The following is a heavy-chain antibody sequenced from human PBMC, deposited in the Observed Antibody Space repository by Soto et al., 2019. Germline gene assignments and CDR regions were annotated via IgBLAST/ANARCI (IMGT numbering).Heavy chain of an antibody. CDR2: MNPNSGNT. Sequence: QVQLVQSGAEVKKPGASVKVSCKASGYTFTSYDINWVRQATGQGLGWMGWMNPNSGNTVYAQKFQGRVTRTRSTSKSTAYMVRSSLGSEGTAVFDCVREHGVYVLDYWGQGTLVTVSS. CDR3: VREHGVYVLDY. CDR1: GYTFTSYD. V-gene: IGHV1-8*01. D-gene: IGHD4-17*01. J-gene: IGHJ4*02.